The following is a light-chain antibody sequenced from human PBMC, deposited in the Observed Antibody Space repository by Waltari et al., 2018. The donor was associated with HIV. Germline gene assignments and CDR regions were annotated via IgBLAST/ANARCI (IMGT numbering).Light chain of an antibody. J-gene: IGLJ1*01. V-gene: IGLV2-23*02. CDR1: RRDVGSYNI. Sequence: QSALTQPASVSGSPGQSVTISCTGTRRDVGSYNIVSRYHQHPGKAPKLMIYEVSKRPSGVSNRCSGYKSGNAASLTISGRQSEDEADYYCCSYVGWSTFRYVFGTGTKVTVL. CDR3: CSYVGWSTFRYV. CDR2: EVS.